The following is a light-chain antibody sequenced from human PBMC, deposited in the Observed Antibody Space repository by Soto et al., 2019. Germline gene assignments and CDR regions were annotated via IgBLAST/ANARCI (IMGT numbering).Light chain of an antibody. CDR3: QQRRNWPPT. V-gene: IGKV3-11*01. J-gene: IGKJ1*01. Sequence: EIVLTQSPATLSLSPGEIATLSCRASQSVSSYLAWYQQKPGQDPRLLIYDASNRATGIPARFSGSGSGTDFTLTISSLEPEDFAVYYCQQRRNWPPTFGQGTKVDIK. CDR2: DAS. CDR1: QSVSSY.